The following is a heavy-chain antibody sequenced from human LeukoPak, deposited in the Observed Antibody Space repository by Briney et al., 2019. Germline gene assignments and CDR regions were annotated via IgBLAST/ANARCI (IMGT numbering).Heavy chain of an antibody. CDR1: GFTFDDYA. J-gene: IGHJ3*02. V-gene: IGHV3-9*01. CDR3: AKAYVDTAMVDAFDI. D-gene: IGHD5-18*01. Sequence: GGSLGLSCAASGFTFDDYAMHWVRQAPGKGLEWVSGISWNSGSIGYADSVKGRFTISRDNAKNSLYLQMNSLRAEDTALYYCAKAYVDTAMVDAFDIWGQGTMVTVSS. CDR2: ISWNSGSI.